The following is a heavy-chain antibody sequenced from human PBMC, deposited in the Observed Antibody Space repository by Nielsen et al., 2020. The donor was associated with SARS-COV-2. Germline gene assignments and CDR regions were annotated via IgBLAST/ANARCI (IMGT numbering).Heavy chain of an antibody. CDR1: GFTFSSYW. CDR2: IKQDGSEK. D-gene: IGHD3-22*01. CDR3: AREGGGLYYYDSSGYSYYYGMDV. V-gene: IGHV3-7*03. Sequence: GESLKISCAASGFTFSSYWLSWVRQAPGKGPEWVANIKQDGSEKYYVDSVKGRFTISRDNAKNSLYLQMNSLRAEDTAVYYCAREGGGLYYYDSSGYSYYYGMDVWGQGTTVTVSS. J-gene: IGHJ6*02.